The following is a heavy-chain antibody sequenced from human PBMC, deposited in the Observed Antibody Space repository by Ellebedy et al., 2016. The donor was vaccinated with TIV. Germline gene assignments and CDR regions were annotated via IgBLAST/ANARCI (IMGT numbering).Heavy chain of an antibody. CDR2: IYYSGST. J-gene: IGHJ6*03. Sequence: LRLXCTVSGGSISSGGYYWSWIRQHPGKGLEWIGYIYYSGSTYYNPSLKSRVTISVDTSKNQFSLKLSSVTAADTAVYYCARTPIGYCSSTSCYTSPHYYYYYMDVWGKGTTVTVSS. CDR3: ARTPIGYCSSTSCYTSPHYYYYYMDV. V-gene: IGHV4-31*03. CDR1: GGSISSGGYY. D-gene: IGHD2-2*02.